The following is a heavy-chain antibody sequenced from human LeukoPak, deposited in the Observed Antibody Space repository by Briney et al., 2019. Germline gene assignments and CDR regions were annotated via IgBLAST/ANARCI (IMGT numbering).Heavy chain of an antibody. V-gene: IGHV3-74*01. CDR1: GFTFSSYW. D-gene: IGHD5-12*01. CDR2: INSDGSST. J-gene: IGHJ5*02. CDR3: ARDNSGYDYWFDP. Sequence: PGGSLRLSCAASGFTFSSYWMHWVRQAPGKGLEWVSRINSDGSSTSYADSVKGRFTISRDNAKNTLYLQMNSLRAEDTAVYYCARDNSGYDYWFDPWGQGTLVTVSS.